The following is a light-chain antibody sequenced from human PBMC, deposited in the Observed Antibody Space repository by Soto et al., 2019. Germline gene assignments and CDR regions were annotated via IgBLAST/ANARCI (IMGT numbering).Light chain of an antibody. CDR3: SSYTSTPTV. Sequence: QSVLTQPASVSGSPGQSITISCTGTSSDVGGYNYVSWYQQHPGKAPKLMIYDVSNRPSGVSNRFSGSKSGNTASLTISGLQAEDEADYYCSSYTSTPTVFGTGTKATV. CDR2: DVS. CDR1: SSDVGGYNY. J-gene: IGLJ1*01. V-gene: IGLV2-14*01.